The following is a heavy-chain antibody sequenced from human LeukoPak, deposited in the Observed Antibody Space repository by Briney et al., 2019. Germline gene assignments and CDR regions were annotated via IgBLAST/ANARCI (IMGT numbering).Heavy chain of an antibody. D-gene: IGHD3-3*01. Sequence: GGSLRLSCAASGFTFSNYGMNWVRQAPGKGLEWVSSISSVADKTYHADSVKGRFTISRDNSKNTLYLQMNGLRAEDTAVYYCAKGTVRFLEWSQRGYFDYWGQGILVTVSS. CDR1: GFTFSNYG. J-gene: IGHJ4*02. CDR2: ISSVADKT. CDR3: AKGTVRFLEWSQRGYFDY. V-gene: IGHV3-23*01.